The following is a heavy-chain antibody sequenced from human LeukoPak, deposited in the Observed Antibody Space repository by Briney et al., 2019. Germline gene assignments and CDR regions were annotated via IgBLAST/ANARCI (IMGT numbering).Heavy chain of an antibody. Sequence: SETLSLTCTASGDSITNSNYFWAWIRQPPGKGLEWIGSIFYSGSTYYNPSLKSRVTISVDTSKNQFSLNLSSVTAADTAVYYCARRRDGYNFDYWGQGTLVTVSS. V-gene: IGHV4-39*01. CDR2: IFYSGST. D-gene: IGHD5-24*01. CDR1: GDSITNSNYF. J-gene: IGHJ4*02. CDR3: ARRRDGYNFDY.